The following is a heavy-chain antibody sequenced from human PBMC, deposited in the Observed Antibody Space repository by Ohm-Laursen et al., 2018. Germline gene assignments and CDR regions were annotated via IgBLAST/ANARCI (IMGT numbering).Heavy chain of an antibody. Sequence: GASVKVSCKASGNTFTGYYMHWVRQAPGQGLEWMGWINPNSGGTNYAQKFQGRVTMTRDTSISTAYMELSRLRSDDTAVYYCARHPDYRSDRWFDPWGQGTLVSVSS. J-gene: IGHJ5*02. CDR2: INPNSGGT. V-gene: IGHV1-2*02. D-gene: IGHD6-25*01. CDR1: GNTFTGYY. CDR3: ARHPDYRSDRWFDP.